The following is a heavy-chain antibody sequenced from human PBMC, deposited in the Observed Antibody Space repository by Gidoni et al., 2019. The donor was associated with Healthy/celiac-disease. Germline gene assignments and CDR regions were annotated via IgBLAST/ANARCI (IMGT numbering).Heavy chain of an antibody. Sequence: QVQLQQWGAGLLKPSETLSLTCAVYGGSFSGYYWRWIRQPPGKGLEWIGEINHSGSTNYNPSLKSRVTISVDTSKNQFSLKLSSVTAADTAVYYCAREGTTTVTTSRWGMDVWGQGTTVTVSS. CDR2: INHSGST. J-gene: IGHJ6*02. D-gene: IGHD4-17*01. V-gene: IGHV4-34*01. CDR3: AREGTTTVTTSRWGMDV. CDR1: GGSFSGYY.